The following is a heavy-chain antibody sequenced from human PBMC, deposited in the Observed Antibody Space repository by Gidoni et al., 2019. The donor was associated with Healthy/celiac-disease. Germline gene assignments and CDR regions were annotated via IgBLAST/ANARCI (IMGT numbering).Heavy chain of an antibody. Sequence: EVQLLESGGGLVQPGGSLRLSCAASGFTFSSYAMSWVRQAPEKGLEWVSAISGSGGSTYYADSVKGRFTISRDNSKNTLYLQMNSLRAEDTAVYYCAKSGRSGSLSDYWGQGTLVTVSS. CDR1: GFTFSSYA. CDR3: AKSGRSGSLSDY. CDR2: ISGSGGST. J-gene: IGHJ4*02. D-gene: IGHD6-19*01. V-gene: IGHV3-23*01.